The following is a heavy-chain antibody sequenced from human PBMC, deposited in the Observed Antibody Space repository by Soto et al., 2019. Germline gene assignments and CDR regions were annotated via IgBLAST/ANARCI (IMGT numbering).Heavy chain of an antibody. D-gene: IGHD3-3*01. CDR2: IKQDGSEK. J-gene: IGHJ6*02. CDR1: GFTFSSYW. CDR3: ARNYDFWSGYPYYYYYYGMDV. Sequence: PVGSLRLSCAASGFTFSSYWMSWVRQAPGKGLEWVANIKQDGSEKYYVDSVKGRFTISRDNAKNSLYLQMNSLRAEDTAVYYCARNYDFWSGYPYYYYYYGMDVWGQGTTVTVSS. V-gene: IGHV3-7*01.